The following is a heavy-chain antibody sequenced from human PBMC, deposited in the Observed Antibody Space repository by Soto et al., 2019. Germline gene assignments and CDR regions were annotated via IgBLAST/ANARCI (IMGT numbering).Heavy chain of an antibody. D-gene: IGHD3-10*01. J-gene: IGHJ4*02. V-gene: IGHV3-33*01. CDR3: ASALETGDY. CDR2: ICYDGSHK. CDR1: GFTFSNYG. Sequence: QVQLVESGGGVVQPGRSLRLSCAASGFTFSNYGMHWVRQAPGKGPEWVAAICYDGSHKDSADSVKGRFTISRDNSMTPLYLPMNSLRAEDTAVYYCASALETGDYSGQGTLVTVSS.